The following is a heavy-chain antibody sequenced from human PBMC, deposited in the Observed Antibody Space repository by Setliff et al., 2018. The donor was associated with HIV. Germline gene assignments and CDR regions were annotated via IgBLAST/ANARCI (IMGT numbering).Heavy chain of an antibody. Sequence: GASVKVSCKASGGVFSTYGMQWVRQARGQRLEWIGWIVVGSGNTNYAQKFQERVTITRDMSTSTAYMELSSLRSEDTAAYYCAANYYDSSGFEVDAFDIWGQGTMVTVSS. CDR1: GGVFSTYG. D-gene: IGHD3-22*01. J-gene: IGHJ3*02. CDR2: IVVGSGNT. CDR3: AANYYDSSGFEVDAFDI. V-gene: IGHV1-58*02.